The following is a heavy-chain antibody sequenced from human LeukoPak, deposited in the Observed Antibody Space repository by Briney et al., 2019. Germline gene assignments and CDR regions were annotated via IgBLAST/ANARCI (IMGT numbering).Heavy chain of an antibody. CDR2: ISGSGGST. J-gene: IGHJ4*02. CDR3: ARDDDILTGYIGY. CDR1: GFTFSSYA. Sequence: GGSLRLSCAASGFTFSSYAMSWVRQAPGKGLEWVSAISGSGGSTYYADSVKGRFTISRDNSKNTLYLQVNSLRAEDTAVYYCARDDDILTGYIGYWGQGTLVTVSS. D-gene: IGHD3-9*01. V-gene: IGHV3-23*01.